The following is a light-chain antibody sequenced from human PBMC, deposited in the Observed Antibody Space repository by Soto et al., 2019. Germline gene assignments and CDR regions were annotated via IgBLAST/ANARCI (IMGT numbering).Light chain of an antibody. J-gene: IGLJ1*01. CDR1: SSNIGNNV. CDR3: AAWDESLNAYV. CDR2: YDD. V-gene: IGLV1-36*01. Sequence: QSVLTQPPSVSEAPRQRVTISCSGSSSNIGNNVVNWYQQVPGKAPKLLIYYDDLLPSGVSDRFSGSKSGTSASRAISGLQSEDEADYDCAAWDESLNAYVFGTGTKLTVL.